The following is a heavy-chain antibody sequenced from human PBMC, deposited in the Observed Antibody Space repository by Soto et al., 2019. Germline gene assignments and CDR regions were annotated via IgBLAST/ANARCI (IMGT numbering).Heavy chain of an antibody. Sequence: GGSLRLSCAASGFTFSNAWMSWVRQAPGKGLGWVGRIKSKTDGGTTDYTAPVKGRFTISRDDSKNTLYLQMNSLKTEDTAVYYCTPDLGDSSGYPDYWGQGTLVTVSS. CDR1: GFTFSNAW. CDR2: IKSKTDGGTT. CDR3: TPDLGDSSGYPDY. V-gene: IGHV3-15*01. J-gene: IGHJ4*02. D-gene: IGHD3-22*01.